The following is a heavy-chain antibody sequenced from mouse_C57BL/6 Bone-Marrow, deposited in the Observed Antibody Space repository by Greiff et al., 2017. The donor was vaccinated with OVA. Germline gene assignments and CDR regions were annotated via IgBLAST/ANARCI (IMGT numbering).Heavy chain of an antibody. J-gene: IGHJ3*01. CDR3: ARRNWFAY. CDR2: IYPRSGNT. V-gene: IGHV1-81*01. Sequence: VQVVESGAELARPGASVKLSCKASGYTFTSYGISWVKQRTGQGLEWIGEIYPRSGNTYYNEKFKGKATLTADKSSSTAYMGLRGLTSEDSAVYFCARRNWFAYWGQGTRVTVSA. CDR1: GYTFTSYG.